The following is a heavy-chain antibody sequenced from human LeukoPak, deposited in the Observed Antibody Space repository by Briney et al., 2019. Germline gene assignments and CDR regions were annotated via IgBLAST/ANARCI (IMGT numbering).Heavy chain of an antibody. CDR3: AKDLYYGSGSYYQPYYYYGMDV. CDR2: ISGSGGST. Sequence: GGSLRLSCAASGFTFSSYAMSWVRQAPGKGLEWVSAISGSGGSTYYADSVKGRFTFSRDNSKNTLYLQMNSLRAEDTAVYYCAKDLYYGSGSYYQPYYYYGMDVWGQGTTVTVSS. V-gene: IGHV3-23*01. CDR1: GFTFSSYA. D-gene: IGHD3-10*01. J-gene: IGHJ6*02.